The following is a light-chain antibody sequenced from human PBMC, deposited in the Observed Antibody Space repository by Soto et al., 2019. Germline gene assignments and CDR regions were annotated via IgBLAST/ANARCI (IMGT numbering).Light chain of an antibody. CDR1: QSVSSSY. J-gene: IGKJ1*01. Sequence: EVVLTQSPGTLSLSPGERATLSCRASQSVSSSYLVWYQQKPGQAPRLLIYGASSRATGISDRFSGSGSGTDFTLTISRLEPEDFAVYYCQQYGSSRTFGQGTKV. V-gene: IGKV3-20*01. CDR3: QQYGSSRT. CDR2: GAS.